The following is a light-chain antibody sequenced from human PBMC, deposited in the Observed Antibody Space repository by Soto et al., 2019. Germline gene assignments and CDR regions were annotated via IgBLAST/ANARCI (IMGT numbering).Light chain of an antibody. CDR1: SSVVGGYNY. CDR3: SSYTSSSTFVV. J-gene: IGLJ2*01. Sequence: QSALTQPASVSGSPGQSITISCTGTSSVVGGYNYVSWYQQHPGKAPKLMIYDVSNRPSGVSNRFSGSKSGNTASLTISGLQAEDEADYYCSSYTSSSTFVVFGGATKLTVL. V-gene: IGLV2-14*01. CDR2: DVS.